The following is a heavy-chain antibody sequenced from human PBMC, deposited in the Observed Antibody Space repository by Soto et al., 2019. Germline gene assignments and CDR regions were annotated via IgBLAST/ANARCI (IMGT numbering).Heavy chain of an antibody. J-gene: IGHJ6*03. D-gene: IGHD1-20*01. CDR2: INHSGST. V-gene: IGHV4-34*01. CDR1: GGSFSGYY. CDR3: ARGIEITGTPLYYMDV. Sequence: QVQLQQWGAGLLKPSETLSLTCAVYGGSFSGYYWSWIRQPPGKGLEWIGEINHSGSTNYNPSLKSRVTISVDTSKNQFSLKLSSVTAADTAVYYCARGIEITGTPLYYMDVWGKGTTVTVSS.